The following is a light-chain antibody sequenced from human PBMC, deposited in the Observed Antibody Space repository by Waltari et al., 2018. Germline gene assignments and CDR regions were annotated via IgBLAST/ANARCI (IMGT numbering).Light chain of an antibody. V-gene: IGLV2-14*01. J-gene: IGLJ3*02. Sequence: QSALTQPASVSGSPGQSITISCYGTSSDIGFYNYVSWYQQHPGKAPKLIMYDVSQRPSGVSDLFSSSKSGNTASLTISGLQPEDEADYYCNSYTGSSSWVFGGGTKVTVL. CDR2: DVS. CDR3: NSYTGSSSWV. CDR1: SSDIGFYNY.